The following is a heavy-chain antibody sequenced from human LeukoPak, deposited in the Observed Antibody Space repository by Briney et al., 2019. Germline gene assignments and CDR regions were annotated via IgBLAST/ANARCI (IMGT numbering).Heavy chain of an antibody. CDR3: ARDRIAVSDPPNWFDP. Sequence: PSETLSLTCTVSGYSISNGYYWGWVRQPPGKGLEWIGNIYHSGSTYYNPSLKSRVTISVDTSKNQFSLKLSSVTAADTAVYYCARDRIAVSDPPNWFDPWGQGTLVIVSS. J-gene: IGHJ5*02. CDR1: GYSISNGYY. CDR2: IYHSGST. D-gene: IGHD6-19*01. V-gene: IGHV4-38-2*02.